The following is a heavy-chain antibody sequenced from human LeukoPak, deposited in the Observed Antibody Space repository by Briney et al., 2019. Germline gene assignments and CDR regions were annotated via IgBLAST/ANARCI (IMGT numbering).Heavy chain of an antibody. Sequence: SETLSLTCTVSGGSISSGSYYWSWIRQPAGKGLEWIGRIYTSGSTNYNPSLKSRVTISVDTSKNQFSLKLSSVTAADTAVYYCARGQSLFYWGQGTLVTVSS. CDR3: ARGQSLFY. V-gene: IGHV4-61*02. D-gene: IGHD6-19*01. J-gene: IGHJ4*02. CDR1: GGSISSGSYY. CDR2: IYTSGST.